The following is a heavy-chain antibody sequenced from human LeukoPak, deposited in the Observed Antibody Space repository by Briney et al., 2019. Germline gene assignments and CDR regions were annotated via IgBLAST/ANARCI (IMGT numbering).Heavy chain of an antibody. CDR3: ARHRGPGKWLLIDGDFDY. V-gene: IGHV4-59*08. J-gene: IGHJ4*02. D-gene: IGHD5-12*01. Sequence: SETLSLTCTVSGGSISSYYWSWIRQPPGKGLEWIGYIYYSGSTNYNPSLKSRVTISVDTSKNQFSLKLSSVTAADTAVYHCARHRGPGKWLLIDGDFDYWGQGTLVTVSS. CDR1: GGSISSYY. CDR2: IYYSGST.